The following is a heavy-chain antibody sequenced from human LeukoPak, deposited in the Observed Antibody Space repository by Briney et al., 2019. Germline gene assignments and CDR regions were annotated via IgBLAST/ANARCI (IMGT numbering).Heavy chain of an antibody. V-gene: IGHV3-7*01. J-gene: IGHJ4*02. CDR3: ARRAPSHDFDD. CDR2: IKQDQSEK. CDR1: GFTFSDFW. Sequence: GGSLRLSCAASGFTFSDFWMSWVRQAPGKGLEWVANIKQDQSEKYYVDSVKGRFTISRDNAKNSLYLQMNSLRVEDTALYYCARRAPSHDFDDWGQGTLVTVSS.